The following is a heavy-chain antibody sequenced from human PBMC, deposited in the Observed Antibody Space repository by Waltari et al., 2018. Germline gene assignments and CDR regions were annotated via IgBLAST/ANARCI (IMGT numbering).Heavy chain of an antibody. CDR2: ISSSSSTI. Sequence: EVQLVESGGGLVQPGGSLRLSCAASGFTFSSYSMNWVRQAPGKGLEWVSYISSSSSTIYYADSVKGRFTISRDNAKNSLYLQMNSLRAEDTAVYYCARDGWLRTGYYYYGMDVWGQGTTVTVSS. D-gene: IGHD5-12*01. V-gene: IGHV3-48*04. CDR3: ARDGWLRTGYYYYGMDV. J-gene: IGHJ6*02. CDR1: GFTFSSYS.